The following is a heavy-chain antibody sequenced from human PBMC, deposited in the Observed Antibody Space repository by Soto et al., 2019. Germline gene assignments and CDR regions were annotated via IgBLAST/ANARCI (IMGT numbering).Heavy chain of an antibody. D-gene: IGHD6-6*01. CDR2: IADDGRNT. V-gene: IGHV3-74*01. J-gene: IGHJ6*02. Sequence: VGSLRLSCVSSVFTFNKYWMHCVRQSPGKWLVWVSRIADDGRNTLYADSVRGRFTISRDNAKNTLYLQMNSLTVEDTGVYFCAKIEVASAARLSNYSYYAMDVWGQGTTVTVSS. CDR3: AKIEVASAARLSNYSYYAMDV. CDR1: VFTFNKYW.